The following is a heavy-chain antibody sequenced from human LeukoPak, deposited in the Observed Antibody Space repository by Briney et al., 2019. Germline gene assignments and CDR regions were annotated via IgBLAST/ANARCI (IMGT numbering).Heavy chain of an antibody. J-gene: IGHJ4*02. D-gene: IGHD1-26*01. CDR1: GYTFSTYD. Sequence: ASVKVSCKASGYTFSTYDINWVRQATGQGLEWVGWMNPNSGNTGYAQKFQGRVTMTRNTSISTAFMELSSLRSEDTAVFYCARALAYSGTHPYYSDKWGQGTLVTVSS. V-gene: IGHV1-8*01. CDR3: ARALAYSGTHPYYSDK. CDR2: MNPNSGNT.